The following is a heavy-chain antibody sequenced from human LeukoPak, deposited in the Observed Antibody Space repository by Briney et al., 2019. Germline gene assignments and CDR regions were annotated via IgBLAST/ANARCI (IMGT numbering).Heavy chain of an antibody. D-gene: IGHD3-10*01. V-gene: IGHV3-30*03. CDR3: ARDPTFYYGSGSFWYFDY. J-gene: IGHJ4*02. Sequence: GGSLRLSCAASGFTFSTYGLHWVRQAPGKGLEWVAVISYDGSHIYYADSVKGRFTISRDNSKNTLYLQMNSLRAEDTAVYYCARDPTFYYGSGSFWYFDYWGQGTLVTVSS. CDR2: ISYDGSHI. CDR1: GFTFSTYG.